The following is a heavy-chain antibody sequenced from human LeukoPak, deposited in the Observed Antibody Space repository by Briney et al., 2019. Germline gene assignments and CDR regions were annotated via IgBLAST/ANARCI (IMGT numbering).Heavy chain of an antibody. CDR3: ARGRRREYQLLYNWFNP. CDR2: INPNSGGT. J-gene: IGHJ5*02. D-gene: IGHD2-2*01. Sequence: ASVKVSCKASGYTFTGYYMHWVRQAPGQGLEWMGWINPNSGGTNYAQKFQGRVTMTRDTSISTAYMELSRLRSDDTAVYYCARGRRREYQLLYNWFNPWGQGTPVTVSS. CDR1: GYTFTGYY. V-gene: IGHV1-2*02.